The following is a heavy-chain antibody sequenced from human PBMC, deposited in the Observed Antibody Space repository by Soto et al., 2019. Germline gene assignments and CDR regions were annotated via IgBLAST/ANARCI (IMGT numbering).Heavy chain of an antibody. Sequence: EVELVASGGGLGQPGGSLRLSCEATGFTFSRYWMHWVRQVPGAGLEWVSRINGDGSRITYTDSMKGRFTISRDNAKNTLYLQMNSLRDEDTAVYYCARDLENDGNYYMDVWGKGTTVTVSS. CDR2: INGDGSRI. D-gene: IGHD3-3*01. J-gene: IGHJ6*03. CDR1: GFTFSRYW. V-gene: IGHV3-74*01. CDR3: ARDLENDGNYYMDV.